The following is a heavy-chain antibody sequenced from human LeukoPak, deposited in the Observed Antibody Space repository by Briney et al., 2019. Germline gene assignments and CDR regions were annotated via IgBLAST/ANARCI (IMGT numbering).Heavy chain of an antibody. V-gene: IGHV1-2*02. CDR3: AREVSSSWKNLRLGVWVWFDP. CDR2: INPNSGGT. D-gene: IGHD6-13*01. J-gene: IGHJ5*02. CDR1: RYTFTGYY. Sequence: PSASVKVSCKASRYTFTGYYMHWVRQAPGQGLEWMGWINPNSGGTNYAQKLQGRVTMTRDTSISTAYMELSRLRSDDTAVYYCAREVSSSWKNLRLGVWVWFDPWGQGTLVTVSS.